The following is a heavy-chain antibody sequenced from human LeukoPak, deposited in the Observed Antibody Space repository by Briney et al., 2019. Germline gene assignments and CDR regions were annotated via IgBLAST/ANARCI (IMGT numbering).Heavy chain of an antibody. V-gene: IGHV4-38-2*02. CDR1: GYSIRSGFY. D-gene: IGHD3-10*01. Sequence: SETLSLTCTVSGYSIRSGFYWGWIRQPPGKGLEWIGNIYHSGITYYTPSLKSRVTISVDTSKNQFYLKLSSVTAADTAVYYCARRITMVRGVRGWFDPWGQGTLVTVSS. CDR3: ARRITMVRGVRGWFDP. J-gene: IGHJ5*02. CDR2: IYHSGIT.